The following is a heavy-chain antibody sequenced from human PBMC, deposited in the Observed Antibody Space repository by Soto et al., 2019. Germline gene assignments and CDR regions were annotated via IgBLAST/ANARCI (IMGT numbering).Heavy chain of an antibody. D-gene: IGHD2-2*01. Sequence: PSETLSLTCAVSGGSFSGHYWSWIRQPPGKGLEWIGELNHSGSTNYNPSLKSRVTISVDTSKNQFYLKLSSVTAADTAVYFCARVGALGSSCCFDYWGQGTLVTVSS. CDR3: ARVGALGSSCCFDY. CDR1: GGSFSGHY. CDR2: LNHSGST. J-gene: IGHJ4*02. V-gene: IGHV4-34*01.